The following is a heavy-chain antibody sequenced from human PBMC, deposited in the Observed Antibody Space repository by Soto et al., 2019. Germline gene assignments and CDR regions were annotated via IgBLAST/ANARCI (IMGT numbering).Heavy chain of an antibody. D-gene: IGHD3-16*02. CDR2: INNYNGNK. J-gene: IGHJ3*02. CDR1: GYSFNNYG. Sequence: VASVKVSCKESGYSFNNYGVSWVRQAPGQGLEWMGWINNYNGNKKFSQRFLGRVTLTTDRVANIAYMQLENLRSDDTALYFCARDSANYRIAFDIWGQGTMVTVSS. CDR3: ARDSANYRIAFDI. V-gene: IGHV1-18*04.